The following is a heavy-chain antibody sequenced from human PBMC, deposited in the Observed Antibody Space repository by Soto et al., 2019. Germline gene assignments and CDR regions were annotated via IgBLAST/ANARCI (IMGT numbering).Heavy chain of an antibody. V-gene: IGHV3-48*03. CDR1: GFTFSSYE. D-gene: IGHD3-10*01. Sequence: EVQLVESGGGLVQPGGSLRLSCAASGFTFSSYEMNWVRQAPGKGLEWVSYISSSGSTIYYADSVKGRFTISRDNAKNSLYLQMNSLRAEDTAVYYCARGRELGNYYYYYGMDVWGQGTTVTVSS. CDR3: ARGRELGNYYYYYGMDV. J-gene: IGHJ6*02. CDR2: ISSSGSTI.